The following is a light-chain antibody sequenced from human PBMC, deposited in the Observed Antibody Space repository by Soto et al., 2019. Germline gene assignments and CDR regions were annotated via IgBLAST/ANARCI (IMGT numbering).Light chain of an antibody. J-gene: IGLJ3*02. CDR1: SSDVGGYKY. V-gene: IGLV2-14*01. CDR3: SSYTSSSTWV. CDR2: EVS. Sequence: QSALTQPASVSGSPGQSITISCTGTSSDVGGYKYVSWYQQQPGKAPKLMIYEVSNRPSGISNRFSASKSGNTASLTISGLQAEDEADDYCSSYTSSSTWVFGGGTKLTVL.